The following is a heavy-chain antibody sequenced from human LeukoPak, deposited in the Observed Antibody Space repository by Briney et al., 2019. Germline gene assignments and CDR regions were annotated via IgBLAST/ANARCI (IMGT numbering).Heavy chain of an antibody. CDR3: ARDRRDGYSGYQPYNWFDP. D-gene: IGHD5-12*01. J-gene: IGHJ5*02. Sequence: YADSVKGRFTISRDNAKNSLYLQMNSLRAEDTAVYYCARDRRDGYSGYQPYNWFDPWGQGTLVTVSS. V-gene: IGHV3-11*01.